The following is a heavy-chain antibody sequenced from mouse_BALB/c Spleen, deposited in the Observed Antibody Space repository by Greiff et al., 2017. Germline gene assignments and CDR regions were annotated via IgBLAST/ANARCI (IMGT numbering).Heavy chain of an antibody. D-gene: IGHD4-1*01. J-gene: IGHJ1*01. CDR3: TRYWDGYFDV. Sequence: VQLQQSGAELVKPGASVKLSCKASGYTFTSYYMYWVKQRPGQGLEWIGEINPSNGGTNFNEKFKSKATLTVDKSSSTAYMQLSSLTSEDSAVYYCTRYWDGYFDVWGAGTTVTVSS. CDR1: GYTFTSYY. CDR2: INPSNGGT. V-gene: IGHV1S81*02.